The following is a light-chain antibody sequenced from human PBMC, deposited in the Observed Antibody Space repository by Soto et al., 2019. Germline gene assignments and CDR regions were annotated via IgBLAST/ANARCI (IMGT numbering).Light chain of an antibody. Sequence: ELVLTQSPATLSLSPWARATLSCRASQSVSSYLAWYQQKPGQAPRLLIYGASNRATGIPDRFSGSGSGTDFTLTISRLEPEDFAVYYCQQYGSSGTFGQGTKVDIK. V-gene: IGKV3-20*01. CDR1: QSVSSY. J-gene: IGKJ1*01. CDR2: GAS. CDR3: QQYGSSGT.